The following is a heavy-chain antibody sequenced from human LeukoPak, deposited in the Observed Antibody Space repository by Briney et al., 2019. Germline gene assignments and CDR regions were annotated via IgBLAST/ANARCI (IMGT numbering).Heavy chain of an antibody. V-gene: IGHV3-7*01. CDR2: IKHDGSQK. J-gene: IGHJ4*02. Sequence: GGSLRLSCAASGFTFSRYWMSWVRRAPGKGLEWVANIKHDGSQKEHVDSVKGRFTISRDNAKNSLFLQMNSLRAEDTAVYFCARDSSRGDFEYWGQGTLVTVSS. CDR1: GFTFSRYW. D-gene: IGHD3-10*01. CDR3: ARDSSRGDFEY.